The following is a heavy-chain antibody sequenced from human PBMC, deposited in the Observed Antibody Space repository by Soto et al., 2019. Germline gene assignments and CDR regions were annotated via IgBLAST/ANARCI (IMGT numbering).Heavy chain of an antibody. CDR1: GGTFSSYA. CDR3: ARGAGYRSGYNYYYYGMDV. V-gene: IGHV1-69*01. Sequence: QVQLVQSGAEVKKPGSSVKVSCKASGGTFSSYAISWVRQAPGQGLEWMGGIIPIFGTANYAQKFQGRVTINADESTSTAYMELSSLRSEDTAVYYCARGAGYRSGYNYYYYGMDVWGRGTTVTVSS. J-gene: IGHJ6*02. CDR2: IIPIFGTA. D-gene: IGHD6-19*01.